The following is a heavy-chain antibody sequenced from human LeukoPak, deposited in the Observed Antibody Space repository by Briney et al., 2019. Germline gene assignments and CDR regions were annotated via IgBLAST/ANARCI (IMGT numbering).Heavy chain of an antibody. J-gene: IGHJ4*02. V-gene: IGHV3-33*01. CDR3: GRGGRPWDY. D-gene: IGHD3-16*01. CDR2: IWYDGTNK. Sequence: GGSLRLSCAASGFSFSRYGMHWVRQAPGKGLEWVAVIWYDGTNKDYTDSVKGRFTISRDNSKNTLYLQMNSLRAEDTAVYYCGRGGRPWDYWGQGTLVTVSS. CDR1: GFSFSRYG.